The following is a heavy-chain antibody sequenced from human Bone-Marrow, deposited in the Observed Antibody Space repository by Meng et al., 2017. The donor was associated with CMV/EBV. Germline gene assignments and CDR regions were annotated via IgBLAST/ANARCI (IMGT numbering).Heavy chain of an antibody. J-gene: IGHJ4*02. V-gene: IGHV1-2*02. D-gene: IGHD6-19*01. CDR1: GFTFSDYY. CDR3: VRSSGWSLFDY. CDR2: VNSKNEAT. Sequence: QVQLLQSGAEMKKPGASVKVSCTTSGFTFSDYYIHWVRQAPGQGLEWMGWVNSKNEATNYARKFQGRVSMTRDTSISTAHMELSRLMSDDTAVYYCVRSSGWSLFDYWGQGTLVTVFS.